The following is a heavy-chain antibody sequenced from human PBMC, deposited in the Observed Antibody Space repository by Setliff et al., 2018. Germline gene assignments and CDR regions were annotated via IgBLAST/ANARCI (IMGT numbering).Heavy chain of an antibody. CDR1: DYSITNNYY. D-gene: IGHD1-26*01. Sequence: PSETLSLTCAVSDYSITNNYYWGWIRQAPGKGLEWIGTAHQSGTTFYNPSLKGRVTMSVYTSKSQFSLKLNSVTATDTAVYYCARQPTGTYQWTFDSWGQGTLVTVSS. J-gene: IGHJ4*02. V-gene: IGHV4-38-2*01. CDR3: ARQPTGTYQWTFDS. CDR2: AHQSGTT.